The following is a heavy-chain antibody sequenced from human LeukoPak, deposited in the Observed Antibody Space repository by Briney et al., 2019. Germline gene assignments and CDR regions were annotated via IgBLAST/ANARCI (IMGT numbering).Heavy chain of an antibody. CDR3: TRDINHCTNGVCRTHYYYYYMDV. J-gene: IGHJ6*03. D-gene: IGHD2-8*01. V-gene: IGHV3-49*03. CDR2: IRSKAYGGTT. CDR1: GFTFGDYA. Sequence: GGSLRLSCTASGFTFGDYAMSWFRQAPGKGLEWVGFIRSKAYGGTTEYAASVKGRFTISRDDSKSIAYLQMNSLKTEDTAVYYCTRDINHCTNGVCRTHYYYYYMDVRGKGTTVTVSS.